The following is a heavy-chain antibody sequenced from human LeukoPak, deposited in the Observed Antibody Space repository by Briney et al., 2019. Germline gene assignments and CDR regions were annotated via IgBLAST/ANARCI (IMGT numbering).Heavy chain of an antibody. D-gene: IGHD6-6*01. J-gene: IGHJ4*02. Sequence: GGSLRPSCAASGFTFSSYSMNWVRQAPGKGLEWVSSVSSSSSYIYYADSVKGRFAISRDNAKNSLYLQMNSLRAEDTAVYYCARDEQQLDPFDYWGQGTLVTVSS. CDR1: GFTFSSYS. V-gene: IGHV3-21*01. CDR3: ARDEQQLDPFDY. CDR2: VSSSSSYI.